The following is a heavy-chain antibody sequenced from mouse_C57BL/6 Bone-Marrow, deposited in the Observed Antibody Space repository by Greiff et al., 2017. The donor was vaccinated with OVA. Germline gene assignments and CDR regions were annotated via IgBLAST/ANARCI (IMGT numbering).Heavy chain of an antibody. CDR1: GYTFTGYW. D-gene: IGHD1-1*01. CDR3: ARKGFYYGSSYFDY. J-gene: IGHJ2*01. Sequence: VQLQQSGAELMKPGASVKLSCKASGYTFTGYWIEWVKQRPGHGLEWIGEILPGSGSTNYNEKFKGKATFTADTSSNTAYMQLSSLTTEDSAIDYCARKGFYYGSSYFDYWGQGTTLTVSS. V-gene: IGHV1-9*01. CDR2: ILPGSGST.